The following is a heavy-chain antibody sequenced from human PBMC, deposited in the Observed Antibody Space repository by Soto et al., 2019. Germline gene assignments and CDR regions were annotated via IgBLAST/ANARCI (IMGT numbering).Heavy chain of an antibody. J-gene: IGHJ6*02. Sequence: SVKVSCKASGGTFSSYAISWVRQAPGQGLEWMGGIIPIFGTANYAQKFQGRVTITADESTGTAYMELSSLRSEDTAVYYCAGRDGYNYYYYGMDVWGQGTTVTVSS. V-gene: IGHV1-69*13. CDR1: GGTFSSYA. CDR2: IIPIFGTA. CDR3: AGRDGYNYYYYGMDV. D-gene: IGHD5-12*01.